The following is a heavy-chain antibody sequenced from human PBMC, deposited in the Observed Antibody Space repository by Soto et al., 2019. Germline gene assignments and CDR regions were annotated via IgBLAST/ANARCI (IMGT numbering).Heavy chain of an antibody. CDR3: ARFRYSSGWYRFDY. CDR1: GFSLSTSGMC. V-gene: IGHV2-70*01. J-gene: IGHJ4*02. CDR2: IDWDDDK. Sequence: SGPTLVNPTQTLTLTCTFSGFSLSTSGMCVSWIRQPPGKALEWLALIDWDDDKYYSTSLKTRLTISKDTSKNQVVLTMTNMDPVDTATYYCARFRYSSGWYRFDYWGQGTLVTVSS. D-gene: IGHD6-19*01.